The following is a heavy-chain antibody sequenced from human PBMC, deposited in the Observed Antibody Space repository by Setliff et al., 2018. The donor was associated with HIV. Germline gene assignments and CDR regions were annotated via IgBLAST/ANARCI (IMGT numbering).Heavy chain of an antibody. D-gene: IGHD4-17*01. CDR3: ARAPPMTTVVTPYFDY. J-gene: IGHJ4*02. V-gene: IGHV1-2*02. CDR2: INPNSGGT. Sequence: ASVKVSCKTSGYIFIRYYIFWVRQAPGQGLEWMGWINPNSGGTNYAQKFQGRVTMTRDTSISTAYMELSRLRSDDTAVYYCARAPPMTTVVTPYFDYWGQGTLVTVSS. CDR1: GYIFIRYY.